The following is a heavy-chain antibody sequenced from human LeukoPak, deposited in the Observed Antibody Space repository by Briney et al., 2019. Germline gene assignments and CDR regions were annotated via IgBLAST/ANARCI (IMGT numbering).Heavy chain of an antibody. CDR1: GYTFIGYY. Sequence: ASVKVSCKSSGYTFIGYYFHWVRQAPGQGLEWMGWINPNSGGTKSTQKFQGRVTVTRDTSLSTVYMELSRLRSDDTAVYYCAREDLYCSSTSCHTRYYFDYWGQGTLVTVSS. J-gene: IGHJ4*02. V-gene: IGHV1-2*02. CDR2: INPNSGGT. CDR3: AREDLYCSSTSCHTRYYFDY. D-gene: IGHD2-2*02.